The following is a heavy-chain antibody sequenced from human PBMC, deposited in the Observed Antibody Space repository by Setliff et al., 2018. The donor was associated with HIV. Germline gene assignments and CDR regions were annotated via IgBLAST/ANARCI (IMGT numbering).Heavy chain of an antibody. CDR2: IYYSGST. J-gene: IGHJ4*02. CDR3: ARGVRDNSGWSSYYFDY. Sequence: PSETLSLTCTVSGGSISSYYWSWIRQPPGKGLEWIGYIYYSGSTNYNPSLKSRVTISVDTSKNQFSLKLTSVTAADTAVYYCARGVRDNSGWSSYYFDYGGQGTLVTVSS. D-gene: IGHD6-19*01. CDR1: GGSISSYY. V-gene: IGHV4-59*01.